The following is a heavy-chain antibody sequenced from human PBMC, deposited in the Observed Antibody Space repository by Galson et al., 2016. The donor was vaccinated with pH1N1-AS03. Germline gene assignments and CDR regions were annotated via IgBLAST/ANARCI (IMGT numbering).Heavy chain of an antibody. D-gene: IGHD1-26*01. J-gene: IGHJ6*02. V-gene: IGHV1-2*04. CDR2: INPNNGVT. CDR1: GYIFTGFH. CDR3: ARDPRGPCSSATCATTYYFGMDV. Sequence: SVKVSCKASGYIFTGFHVHWVRQAPGQGLEWMGWINPNNGVTNYAQKFEAWVTMTGDTSISTAYLELYGLKSDYTAVYYCARDPRGPCSSATCATTYYFGMDVWGQGTTVIVSS.